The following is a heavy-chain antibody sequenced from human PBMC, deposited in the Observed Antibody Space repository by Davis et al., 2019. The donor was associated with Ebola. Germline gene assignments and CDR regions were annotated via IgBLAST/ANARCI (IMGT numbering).Heavy chain of an antibody. V-gene: IGHV2-5*02. CDR1: GFSLTTRGVG. CDR3: VHRHLTTTTDYGMDV. CDR2: IYWDDDK. J-gene: IGHJ6*02. D-gene: IGHD1-7*01. Sequence: SGPTLAKLTQTLTLTCTFSGFSLTTRGVGVGWIRQPPGKALEWLALIYWDDDKRYRPSLKSRLTITKDTSKNQVVLTMTSMDPVDSATYYCVHRHLTTTTDYGMDVWGQGTTVTVSS.